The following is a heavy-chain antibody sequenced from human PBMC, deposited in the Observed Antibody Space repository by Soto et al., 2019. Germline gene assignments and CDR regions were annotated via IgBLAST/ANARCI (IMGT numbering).Heavy chain of an antibody. J-gene: IGHJ6*02. D-gene: IGHD3-10*01. CDR3: ARGTIWFGELLSPYYYYGMDV. CDR2: ISYDGSNK. Sequence: GGSLRLSCAVSGFTFRSSAMSWVRRAPGKGLEWVAVISYDGSNKYYADSVKGRFTISRDNSKNTLCLQMNSLRAEDTAVYYCARGTIWFGELLSPYYYYGMDVWGQGTTVTVSS. CDR1: GFTFRSSA. V-gene: IGHV3-30-3*01.